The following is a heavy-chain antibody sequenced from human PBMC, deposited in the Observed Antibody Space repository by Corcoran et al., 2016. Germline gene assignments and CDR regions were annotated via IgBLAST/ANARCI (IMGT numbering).Heavy chain of an antibody. J-gene: IGHJ4*02. Sequence: EVQLVESGGGLVQPGGSLKLSCAASGFTFSGSAMHWVRQASGKGLEWVGRIRSKANSYATAYAASVKGRFTISRDDSKNTAYLQMNSLKAEETAVYYCTRGRGDYGDLGDYWGQGTLVTVSS. CDR2: IRSKANSYAT. D-gene: IGHD4-17*01. CDR1: GFTFSGSA. CDR3: TRGRGDYGDLGDY. V-gene: IGHV3-73*02.